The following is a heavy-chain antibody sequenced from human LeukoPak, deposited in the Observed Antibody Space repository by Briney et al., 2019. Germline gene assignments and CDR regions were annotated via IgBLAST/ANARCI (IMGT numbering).Heavy chain of an antibody. CDR1: GFTFSSYG. D-gene: IGHD2-21*02. J-gene: IGHJ4*02. CDR2: IWYDGNNK. Sequence: GGSLRLSCAASGFTFSSYGIHWVRQAPGKGLEWVAVIWYDGNNKYYADSVKGRFTISRDNSKNTLYLQMNSLRAEDTAVYYCAREASGDWYDYWGQGTLVTVSS. V-gene: IGHV3-33*01. CDR3: AREASGDWYDY.